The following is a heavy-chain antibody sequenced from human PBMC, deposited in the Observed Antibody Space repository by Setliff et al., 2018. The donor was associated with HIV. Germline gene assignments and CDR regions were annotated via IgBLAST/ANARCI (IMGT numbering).Heavy chain of an antibody. Sequence: SETLSLTCAIYGASFSGYYWSWIRQPPGKGLEWIGEINDSGSTNYNPSLKSRVTMSGDTSKNQFSLNLTSVTAADTAVYYCARQAPSGELYYFDYWGQG. CDR1: GASFSGYY. CDR3: ARQAPSGELYYFDY. J-gene: IGHJ4*02. V-gene: IGHV4-34*01. CDR2: INDSGST. D-gene: IGHD3-10*01.